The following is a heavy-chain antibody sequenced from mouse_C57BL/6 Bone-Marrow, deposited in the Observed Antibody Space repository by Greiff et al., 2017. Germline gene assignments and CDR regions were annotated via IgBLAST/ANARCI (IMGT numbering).Heavy chain of an antibody. V-gene: IGHV1-15*01. CDR3: TRTGSSYGYWYFDV. Sequence: QVQLQQSGAELVRPGASVTLSCKASGYTFTDYEMHWVKQTPVHGLAWIGAIDPETGGTASNQKFKGKAILTVVKSSSTAYMELRSLTSEDSAVYYCTRTGSSYGYWYFDVWGTGTTVTVSA. CDR2: IDPETGGT. J-gene: IGHJ1*03. D-gene: IGHD1-1*01. CDR1: GYTFTDYE.